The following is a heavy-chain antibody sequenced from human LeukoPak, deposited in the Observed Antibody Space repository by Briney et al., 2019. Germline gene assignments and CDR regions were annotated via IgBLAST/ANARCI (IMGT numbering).Heavy chain of an antibody. CDR1: GGSISSSSYY. J-gene: IGHJ4*02. CDR3: ASDGGNLYYFDC. Sequence: PSETLSLTCTVSGGSISSSSYYWGWIRQPPGKGLEWIGSIYYSGSTYYNPSLKSRVTISVDTSKNQFSLKLSSVTAADTAVYYCASDGGNLYYFDCWGQGTLVTVSS. D-gene: IGHD4-23*01. CDR2: IYYSGST. V-gene: IGHV4-39*01.